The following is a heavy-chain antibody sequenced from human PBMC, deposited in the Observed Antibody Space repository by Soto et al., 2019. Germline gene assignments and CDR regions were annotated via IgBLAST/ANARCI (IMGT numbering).Heavy chain of an antibody. CDR1: GYTFTSYG. J-gene: IGHJ3*02. Sequence: ASVKVSCKASGYTFTSYGISWVRQAPGQGLEWMGWISAYNGNTNYAQKLQGRVTMTTDTSTSTAYMELRSLRSDDTAVYYCAREGPLDIVVVVAATHDAFDIWGQGTMVTVSS. D-gene: IGHD2-15*01. CDR2: ISAYNGNT. CDR3: AREGPLDIVVVVAATHDAFDI. V-gene: IGHV1-18*01.